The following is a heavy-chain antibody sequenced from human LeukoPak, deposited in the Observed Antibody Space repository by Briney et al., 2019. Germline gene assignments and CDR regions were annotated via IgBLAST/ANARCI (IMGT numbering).Heavy chain of an antibody. J-gene: IGHJ4*02. D-gene: IGHD1-1*01. V-gene: IGHV4-30-2*01. Sequence: PSETLSLTCAVSGGSVSSGGYSWSWIRQPPGRDLEWIGYIYDSGSTYYNSSRKSRVTISVDRSKNQFSLKLSSVTAADTAVYYCARRNGPFDYWGQGTLVTVSS. CDR3: ARRNGPFDY. CDR1: GGSVSSGGYS. CDR2: IYDSGST.